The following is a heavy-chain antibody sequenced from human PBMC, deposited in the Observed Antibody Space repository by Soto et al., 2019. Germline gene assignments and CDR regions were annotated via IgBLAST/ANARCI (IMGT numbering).Heavy chain of an antibody. CDR1: GGSISSGDYS. D-gene: IGHD6-13*01. CDR3: ASPQAGAHITAAVP. V-gene: IGHV4-30-2*01. Sequence: SETLSLTCTVSGGSISSGDYSWSWIRQPPGKGLEWIGYIYYSGSTYYNPSLKSRVSISVDRSKNQFSLKLSSVTAADTALYYCASPQAGAHITAAVPGAQGPLAPVSS. J-gene: IGHJ5*02. CDR2: IYYSGST.